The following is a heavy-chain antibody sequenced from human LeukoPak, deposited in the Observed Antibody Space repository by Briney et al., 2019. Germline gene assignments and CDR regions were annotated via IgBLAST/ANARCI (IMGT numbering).Heavy chain of an antibody. V-gene: IGHV4-59*08. Sequence: SETLSLTCTVSGGSIGSNYRTWIRQPPGKGLEYIGYIYYTGGTNYNPSLKSRVTISVDTSKNQFSLKLSSVTAADTAVYFCAKYGNSGWVIDNWGQGTLVTVSS. CDR2: IYYTGGT. J-gene: IGHJ4*02. CDR3: AKYGNSGWVIDN. D-gene: IGHD6-19*01. CDR1: GGSIGSNY.